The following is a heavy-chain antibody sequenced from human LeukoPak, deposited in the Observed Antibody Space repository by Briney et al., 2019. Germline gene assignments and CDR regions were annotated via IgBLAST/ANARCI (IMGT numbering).Heavy chain of an antibody. V-gene: IGHV3-7*01. CDR3: ARVLNSVYDYVRGSYGFFYFDH. J-gene: IGHJ4*02. CDR1: GFTFRSYW. Sequence: GGSLRLSCAASGFTFRSYWMSWVRQAPGKGLEWVANIKQDGSEKYYVDSVKGRFTISRDNAKNSLYLQMNSLRAEDTAVYYCARVLNSVYDYVRGSYGFFYFDHWGQGTLVTVSS. CDR2: IKQDGSEK. D-gene: IGHD3-16*02.